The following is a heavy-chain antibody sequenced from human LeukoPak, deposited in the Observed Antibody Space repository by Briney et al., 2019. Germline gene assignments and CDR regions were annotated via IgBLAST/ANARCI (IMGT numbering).Heavy chain of an antibody. CDR2: IYYSGST. CDR3: ARSETYYYYYMDV. V-gene: IGHV4-59*01. CDR1: GGSISSYY. D-gene: IGHD1-14*01. Sequence: SETLSLTCTVSGGSISSYYWSWIRQPPGKGLEWIGYIYYSGSTNYNPSLKSRVTISVDTSKNQFPLKLSSVTAADTAVYYCARSETYYYYYMDVWGKGTTVTVSS. J-gene: IGHJ6*03.